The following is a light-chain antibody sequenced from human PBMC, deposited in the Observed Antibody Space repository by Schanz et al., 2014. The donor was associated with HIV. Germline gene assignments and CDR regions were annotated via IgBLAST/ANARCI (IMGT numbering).Light chain of an antibody. V-gene: IGLV1-51*01. CDR3: GTWDSGRRAVV. J-gene: IGLJ2*01. CDR1: SYSIGYNF. Sequence: SVLTQPPSVSAAPGQRVTISCSGHSYSIGYNFVSWFQQLPGTAPKLLIYNNNQRPSEIPDRFSGSKSGASATLDITGLQTGDEADYYCGTWDSGRRAVVFGGGTQLTVL. CDR2: NNN.